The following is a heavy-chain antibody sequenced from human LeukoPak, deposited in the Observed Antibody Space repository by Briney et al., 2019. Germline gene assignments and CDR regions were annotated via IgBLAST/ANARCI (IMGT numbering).Heavy chain of an antibody. Sequence: GGSLRLSCAASGFTFSNYAMSWVRQAPGKGLEWVSAISGSGDNTYYADSVKGRFTVSRDNSKNTLYVQMKSLRAEDTAVYYCAKGSDYGDVYWGQGTLVTVSS. D-gene: IGHD4-17*01. CDR3: AKGSDYGDVY. J-gene: IGHJ4*02. CDR2: ISGSGDNT. CDR1: GFTFSNYA. V-gene: IGHV3-23*01.